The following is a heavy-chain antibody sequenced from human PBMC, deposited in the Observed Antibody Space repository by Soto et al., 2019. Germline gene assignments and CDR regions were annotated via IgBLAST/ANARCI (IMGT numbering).Heavy chain of an antibody. D-gene: IGHD2-21*02. V-gene: IGHV3-48*03. Sequence: GGSLRLSCAASGFTFSSYEMNWVRQAPGKGLEWVSYISSSGSTIYYADSVKGRFTISRDNAKNSLYLQMNSLRAEDTAVYYCARGPGLSVVVTASPHFDYWGQGTLVTVSS. CDR3: ARGPGLSVVVTASPHFDY. CDR2: ISSSGSTI. J-gene: IGHJ4*02. CDR1: GFTFSSYE.